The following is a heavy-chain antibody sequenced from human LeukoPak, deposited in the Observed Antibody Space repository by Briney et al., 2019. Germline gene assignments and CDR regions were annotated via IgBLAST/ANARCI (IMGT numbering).Heavy chain of an antibody. CDR3: ARVGYDFWSGYYYYYYMDV. CDR2: IKQDGSEN. V-gene: IGHV3-7*01. CDR1: GVTSSSYW. Sequence: GGSLRLSCAASGVTSSSYWMSWVLQAPGKGLEWVANIKQDGSENYYVDSVKGRFAISRDNAKNSLYLQMSSLRAEDTAVDYCARVGYDFWSGYYYYYYMDVWGKGTTVTVSS. D-gene: IGHD3-3*01. J-gene: IGHJ6*03.